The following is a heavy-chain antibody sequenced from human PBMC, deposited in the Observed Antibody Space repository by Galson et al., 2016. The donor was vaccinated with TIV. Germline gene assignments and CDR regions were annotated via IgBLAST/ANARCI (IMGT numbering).Heavy chain of an antibody. V-gene: IGHV4-28*01. CDR2: VYYSGNT. D-gene: IGHD2-15*01. CDR3: AGTSVVVSGTPFFDY. J-gene: IGHJ4*02. Sequence: SETLSLTCVVSGYSISNTNWWGWIRQPPGKRLEWIGYVYYSGNTYYNPSLTSLKSRVTMSVDTSKNQFSLKLSSVTAVDTAVYYCAGTSVVVSGTPFFDYWGRGTLVTVSS. CDR1: GYSISNTNW.